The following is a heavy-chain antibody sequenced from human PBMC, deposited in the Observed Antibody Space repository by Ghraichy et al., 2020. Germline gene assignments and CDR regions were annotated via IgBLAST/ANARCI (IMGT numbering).Heavy chain of an antibody. CDR2: ISGSGGST. Sequence: GGSLRLSCASSGFTFSSYAMSWVRQAPGKGLEWVSAISGSGGSTYYADSVKGRFTISRDNSKNTLYLQMNSLRAEDTAVYYCAKIRGIGAAAGTVSQYFQHWGQGTLVTVSS. V-gene: IGHV3-23*01. CDR1: GFTFSSYA. J-gene: IGHJ1*01. D-gene: IGHD6-13*01. CDR3: AKIRGIGAAAGTVSQYFQH.